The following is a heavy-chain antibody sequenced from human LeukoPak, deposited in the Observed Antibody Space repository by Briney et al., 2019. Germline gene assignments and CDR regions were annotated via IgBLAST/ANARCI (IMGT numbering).Heavy chain of an antibody. CDR2: SSSSGGST. CDR1: GFTFSSYA. CDR3: AKEPQGSGYYSGVIDY. V-gene: IGHV3-23*01. J-gene: IGHJ4*02. Sequence: PGGSLRLSCAASGFTFSSYAMSWVRQAPGKGLEWVSASSSSGGSTYYADSVKGRFTISRDNSKNTLYLQMDSLRAEDTAVYYCAKEPQGSGYYSGVIDYWGQGTLVTVSS. D-gene: IGHD3-22*01.